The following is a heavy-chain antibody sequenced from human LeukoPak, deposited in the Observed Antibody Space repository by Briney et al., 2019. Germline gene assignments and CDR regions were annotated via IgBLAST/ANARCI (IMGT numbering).Heavy chain of an antibody. Sequence: PGGSLRLSCAASGITFSSHAMSWVRQAPGKGLEWVSLISGSGGHTYCGDSVKGRFTISRDNSTNRLYLQMNSLRPEDTAVYYCAKGGAATMRDGYNYYYYYMEVWGRGTTVTVSS. V-gene: IGHV3-23*01. CDR1: GITFSSHA. CDR2: ISGSGGHT. D-gene: IGHD5-24*01. J-gene: IGHJ6*03. CDR3: AKGGAATMRDGYNYYYYYMEV.